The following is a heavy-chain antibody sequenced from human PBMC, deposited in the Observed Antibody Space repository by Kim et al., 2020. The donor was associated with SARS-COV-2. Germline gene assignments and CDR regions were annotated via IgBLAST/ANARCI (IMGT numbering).Heavy chain of an antibody. CDR2: ISYDGSNK. D-gene: IGHD3-10*01. CDR3: ARVSGEMVRGVIIAYYYGMDV. J-gene: IGHJ6*02. Sequence: GGSLRLSCAASGFTFSSYAMHWVRQAPGKGLEWVAVISYDGSNKYYADSVKGRFTISRDNSKNTLYLQMNSLRAEDTAVYYCARVSGEMVRGVIIAYYYGMDVWGQGTTVIVSS. V-gene: IGHV3-30*04. CDR1: GFTFSSYA.